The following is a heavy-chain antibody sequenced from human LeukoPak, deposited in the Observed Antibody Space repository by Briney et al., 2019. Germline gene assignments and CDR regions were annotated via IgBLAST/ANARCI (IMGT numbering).Heavy chain of an antibody. CDR1: DYSLSSGYY. D-gene: IGHD3-10*01. CDR3: ARHFYYGKYYFDY. J-gene: IGHJ4*02. CDR2: IYHSGNN. V-gene: IGHV4-38-2*01. Sequence: SETLSLTCAVSDYSLSSGYYWGRIRQPPGKGLEWLGSIYHSGNNYYNPTLKSRVTISVDTPKNQFSLKLTSVSAADTAVYYCARHFYYGKYYFDYWGQGTLVTVSS.